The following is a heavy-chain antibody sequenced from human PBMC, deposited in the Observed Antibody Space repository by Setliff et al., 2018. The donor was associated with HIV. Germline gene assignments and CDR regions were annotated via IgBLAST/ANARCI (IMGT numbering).Heavy chain of an antibody. V-gene: IGHV1-69*05. CDR1: GSTFSSYA. J-gene: IGHJ4*02. CDR3: ARGRYYYDSSGYYLDY. CDR2: IIPIFGTA. Sequence: SVKVSCKASGSTFSSYAISWVRQAPGQGLEWMGGIIPIFGTANYAQKFQGRVTITTDESTSTAYMELSSLRSEDTAVYYCARGRYYYDSSGYYLDYWGQGTLVTVSS. D-gene: IGHD3-22*01.